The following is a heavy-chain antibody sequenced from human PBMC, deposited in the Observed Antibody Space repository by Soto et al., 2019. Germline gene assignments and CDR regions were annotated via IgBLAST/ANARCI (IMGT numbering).Heavy chain of an antibody. Sequence: AGGSLRLSCVASGFTFSSYAMHWVRQAPGKGLEWLALISYDGSNEYYADSVKGRFIISRDNSKNTLYLQVNSLRAEDTAMYYCTRETMTIRLYFDYWGQGALVTVSS. D-gene: IGHD3-3*01. CDR2: ISYDGSNE. V-gene: IGHV3-30-3*01. CDR3: TRETMTIRLYFDY. CDR1: GFTFSSYA. J-gene: IGHJ4*02.